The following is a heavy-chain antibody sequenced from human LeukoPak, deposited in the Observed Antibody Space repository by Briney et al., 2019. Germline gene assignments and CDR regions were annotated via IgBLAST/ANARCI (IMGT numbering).Heavy chain of an antibody. Sequence: PGGSLRLSCAASGFTFSSYWMSWVRQAPGKGLEWVANIKQDGSEKYYVDSVKGRFTISRDNAKNSLYLQMNSLRAEDTAVYYCARGLGFGEFYYFDYWGQGTLVTVSS. D-gene: IGHD3-10*01. CDR3: ARGLGFGEFYYFDY. J-gene: IGHJ4*02. CDR2: IKQDGSEK. CDR1: GFTFSSYW. V-gene: IGHV3-7*01.